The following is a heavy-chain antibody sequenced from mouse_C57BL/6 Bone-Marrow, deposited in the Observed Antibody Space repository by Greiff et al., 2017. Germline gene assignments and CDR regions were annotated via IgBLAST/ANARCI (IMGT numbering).Heavy chain of an antibody. CDR2: IYPGDGDT. CDR3: ARGLGRGGFGY. D-gene: IGHD4-1*01. V-gene: IGHV1-82*01. Sequence: QVQLQQSGPELVKPGASVKISCKASGYAFSSSWMNWVKQRPGKGLEWIGRIYPGDGDTNYNGKFKGKATLTSDKSSSTAYMQLSSLTSEDSAVYFCARGLGRGGFGYWGQGTTLTVSS. CDR1: GYAFSSSW. J-gene: IGHJ2*01.